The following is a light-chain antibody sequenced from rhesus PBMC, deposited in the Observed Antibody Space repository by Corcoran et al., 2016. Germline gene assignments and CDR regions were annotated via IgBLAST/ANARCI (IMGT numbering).Light chain of an antibody. J-gene: IGKJ4*01. CDR1: ERVGSY. CDR2: SAN. Sequence: EIVMTQSPATLSLSPGETATLSCRASERVGSYLAWYQQKPGQAHKPLVHSANFRATGIPDRFSGIGSRTKFTLTTSTLEPEDIEVYHCQHSYDFLFTFGGGTKVELK. CDR3: QHSYDFLFT. V-gene: IGKV3-40*03.